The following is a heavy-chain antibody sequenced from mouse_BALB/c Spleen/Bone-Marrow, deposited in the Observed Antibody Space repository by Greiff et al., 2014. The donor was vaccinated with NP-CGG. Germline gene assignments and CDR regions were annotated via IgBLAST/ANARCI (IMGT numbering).Heavy chain of an antibody. V-gene: IGHV14-3*02. CDR2: IDPANGNT. Sequence: DVKLVESGAELVKPGASVKLSCTASGFNIKDTYMHWVKQRPEQGLEWIGRIDPANGNTKYDPKFQGKATITADTSSSTAYLQLSSLTSEDTAVYYCARRGYYGNYYYAMDYWGQGTSVTVSS. J-gene: IGHJ4*01. D-gene: IGHD2-1*01. CDR3: ARRGYYGNYYYAMDY. CDR1: GFNIKDTY.